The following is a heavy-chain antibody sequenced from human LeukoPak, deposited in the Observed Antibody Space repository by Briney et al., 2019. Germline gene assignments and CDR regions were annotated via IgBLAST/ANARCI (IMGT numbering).Heavy chain of an antibody. V-gene: IGHV1-2*02. D-gene: IGHD5-24*01. Sequence: ASVKVSCKASGYTFTGYYMHWVRQAPGQGLEWMGWINPNSGGTNYAQKFQGRVTMTRDTSISTAYMELSRLRSDDTAVYYCARDGYRVEAAFDIWGQGTMVTVSS. CDR3: ARDGYRVEAAFDI. CDR1: GYTFTGYY. J-gene: IGHJ3*02. CDR2: INPNSGGT.